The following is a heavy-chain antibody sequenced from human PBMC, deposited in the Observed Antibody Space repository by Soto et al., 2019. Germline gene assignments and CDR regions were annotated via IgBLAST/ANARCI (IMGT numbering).Heavy chain of an antibody. CDR2: ISGSGGST. V-gene: IGHV3-23*01. CDR3: AKSYCSGGSCYYYYYMDV. Sequence: EVQLLESGGGLVQPGGSLRLSCAASGFTFSSYAMSWVRQAPGKGLEWVSAISGSGGSTYYADSGKGRFTISRDNSKNTLYLQMNSLRAEDTAVYYCAKSYCSGGSCYYYYYMDVWGKGTTVTVSS. J-gene: IGHJ6*03. D-gene: IGHD2-15*01. CDR1: GFTFSSYA.